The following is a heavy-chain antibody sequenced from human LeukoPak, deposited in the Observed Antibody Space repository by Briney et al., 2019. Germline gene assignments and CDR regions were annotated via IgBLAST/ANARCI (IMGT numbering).Heavy chain of an antibody. CDR3: ARAPTSIAALVGFDY. Sequence: PGGSLRLSCAASGFTFSSYWMTWVRQAPGKGLEWVGNIKRDGSEKYYVDSVKGRFTISRDNSKNTLYLQMNSLRAEDTAVYYCARAPTSIAALVGFDYWGQGTLVTVSS. V-gene: IGHV3-7*01. CDR2: IKRDGSEK. CDR1: GFTFSSYW. D-gene: IGHD6-6*01. J-gene: IGHJ4*02.